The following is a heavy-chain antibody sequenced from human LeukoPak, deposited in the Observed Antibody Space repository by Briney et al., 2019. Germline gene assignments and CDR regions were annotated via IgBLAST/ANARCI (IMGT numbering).Heavy chain of an antibody. CDR3: ARALCSSTAEPYNWFDP. V-gene: IGHV4-31*03. Sequence: SQTLSLTCTVSGGSISSGGYYWSWIRQHPGKGLEWIGYIYYSGSTYYNPSLKSRVTISVDTSKNQFSLKLSSVTAADTAVYYCARALCSSTAEPYNWFDPWGQGTLVTVSS. J-gene: IGHJ5*02. CDR1: GGSISSGGYY. D-gene: IGHD6-13*01. CDR2: IYYSGST.